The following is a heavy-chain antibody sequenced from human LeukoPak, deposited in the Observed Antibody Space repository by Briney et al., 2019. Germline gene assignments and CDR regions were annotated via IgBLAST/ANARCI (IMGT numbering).Heavy chain of an antibody. J-gene: IGHJ4*02. CDR3: AKDEIGGYGDYGLLDY. Sequence: GGSLRLSCAASGFTFSSYGMHWVRQAPGKGLEWVAVISYDGSNKYYADSVKGRFTISRDNSKNTLYLQTNSLRAEDTAVYYCAKDEIGGYGDYGLLDYWGQGTLVTVSS. V-gene: IGHV3-30*18. CDR2: ISYDGSNK. CDR1: GFTFSSYG. D-gene: IGHD4-17*01.